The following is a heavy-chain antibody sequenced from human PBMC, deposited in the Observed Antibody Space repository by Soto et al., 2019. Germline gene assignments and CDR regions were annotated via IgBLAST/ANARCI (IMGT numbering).Heavy chain of an antibody. J-gene: IGHJ4*02. CDR2: IYYSGST. CDR1: GGSISSSSYY. Sequence: SETLSLTCTVSGGSISSSSYYWGWIRQPPGKGLEWIGSIYYSGSTYHNPSLKSRVTISVDTSKNQFSLKLSSVTAADTAVYYCARQLGFITIFGVVTDFDYWGQGTLVTVSS. V-gene: IGHV4-39*01. D-gene: IGHD3-3*01. CDR3: ARQLGFITIFGVVTDFDY.